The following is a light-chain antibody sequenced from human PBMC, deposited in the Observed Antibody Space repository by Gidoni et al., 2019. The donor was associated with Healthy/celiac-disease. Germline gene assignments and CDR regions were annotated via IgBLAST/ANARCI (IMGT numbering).Light chain of an antibody. V-gene: IGKV1-33*01. Sequence: IQVTHSPSSLSASVGDRVTITCQASQDISNYLNWYQQKPGKAPKLLIYAASNLETGVPSRFSGSGSGTDFTFTISSLQPEDIATYYCQQYDNPSRTFGGGTKVEIK. CDR2: AAS. J-gene: IGKJ4*01. CDR3: QQYDNPSRT. CDR1: QDISNY.